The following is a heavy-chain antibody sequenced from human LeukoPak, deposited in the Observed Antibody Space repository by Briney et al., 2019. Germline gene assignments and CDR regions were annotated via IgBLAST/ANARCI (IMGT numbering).Heavy chain of an antibody. V-gene: IGHV3-21*01. CDR2: IPTISHYI. CDR1: GFTLSDYH. CDR3: ARSGGPGTYHQLRYNWFDP. D-gene: IGHD3-10*01. J-gene: IGHJ5*02. Sequence: PGGSLRLPCAASGFTLSDYHMNWVRQAPRKGLEWLSSIPTISHYIHYAGALRGRFTISRDNAKNSLYLQMNSLRGGDTAVYYCARSGGPGTYHQLRYNWFDPWGQGTLVTVSS.